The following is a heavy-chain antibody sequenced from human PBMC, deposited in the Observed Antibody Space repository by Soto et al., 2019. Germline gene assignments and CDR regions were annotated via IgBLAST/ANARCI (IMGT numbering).Heavy chain of an antibody. CDR3: ARGETYYFDY. Sequence: QVQLVQSGAEVRKPGASVKVSCKTSGYTFTNYYIHWVRQAPGEGLEWMGIISPSGGITDSAQKFQGRVTMTRDTSTSTVYMELRSLRSEDTAVYYCARGETYYFDYWGRGTLVTVSS. J-gene: IGHJ4*02. CDR2: ISPSGGIT. V-gene: IGHV1-46*01. CDR1: GYTFTNYY. D-gene: IGHD2-21*01.